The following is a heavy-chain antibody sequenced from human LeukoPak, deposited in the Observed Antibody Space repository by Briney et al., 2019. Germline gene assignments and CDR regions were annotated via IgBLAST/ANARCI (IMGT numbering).Heavy chain of an antibody. CDR2: INHSGST. J-gene: IGHJ4*02. D-gene: IGHD6-6*01. Sequence: SETLSLTSAVYGGSFSGYYWSWIRQPPGKGLEWIGEINHSGSTNYNPSLKSRVTISVDTSKNQFSLKLSSVTAADTAVYYCTRAPALYSSSSRSWYDYWGQGTLVTVSS. V-gene: IGHV4-34*01. CDR1: GGSFSGYY. CDR3: TRAPALYSSSSRSWYDY.